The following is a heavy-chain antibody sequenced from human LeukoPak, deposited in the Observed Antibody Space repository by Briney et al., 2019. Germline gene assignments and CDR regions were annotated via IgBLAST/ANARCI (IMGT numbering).Heavy chain of an antibody. CDR2: ISGSGGRT. CDR3: AKRGVVIRVILVGFHKEAYYFDS. Sequence: GGSLRLSCAVSGIPLSNYGMSWVRQAPGKGLEWVAGISGSGGRTSYADSVKGRFTISRDNPKNTLYLQMNSLRAEDTAVYFCAKRGVVIRVILVGFHKEAYYFDSWGQGALVTVSS. CDR1: GIPLSNYG. D-gene: IGHD3-22*01. V-gene: IGHV3-23*01. J-gene: IGHJ4*02.